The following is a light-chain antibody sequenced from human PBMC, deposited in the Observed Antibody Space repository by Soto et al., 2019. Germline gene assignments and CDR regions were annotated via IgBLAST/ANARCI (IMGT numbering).Light chain of an antibody. Sequence: RVMTQSPDTLSVSPGERATLSCRASETVRSNLAWYQQKPGQAPRLLIYAASTRATGIPARFIGNGCGTEFTLTISSLQAEDFAVYYCQQYNKWWTFGQGTKG. CDR2: AAS. CDR3: QQYNKWWT. V-gene: IGKV3D-15*01. J-gene: IGKJ1*01. CDR1: ETVRSN.